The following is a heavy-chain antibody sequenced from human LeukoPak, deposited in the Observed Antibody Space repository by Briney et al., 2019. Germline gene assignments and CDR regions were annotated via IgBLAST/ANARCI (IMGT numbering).Heavy chain of an antibody. CDR3: ARAHGSGGDYFDY. V-gene: IGHV4-31*03. CDR1: GXSISSGAYF. CDR2: IYYSGTT. Sequence: LSLTFTVSGXSISSGAYFWSWIRQHPGKGLEWIGFIYYSGTTYYNPSLKSRLTLSKDTSKNHFSLTLSSVTAADTAVYYCARAHGSGGDYFDYWGQGTLVTVSS. J-gene: IGHJ4*02. D-gene: IGHD5-12*01.